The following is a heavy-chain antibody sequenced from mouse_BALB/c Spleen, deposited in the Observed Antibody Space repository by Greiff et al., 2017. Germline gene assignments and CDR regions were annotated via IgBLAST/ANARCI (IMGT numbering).Heavy chain of an antibody. CDR2: INPNNGGT. D-gene: IGHD3-3*01. CDR1: GYTFTDYN. CDR3: TRSRATGPYYFDY. J-gene: IGHJ2*01. Sequence: EVQLQQSGPELVKPGASVKIPCKASGYTFTDYNMDWVKQSHGKSLEWIGDINPNNGGTIYNQKFKGKATLTVDKSSSTAYMELRSLTSEDTAVYYCTRSRATGPYYFDYWGQGTTLTVSS. V-gene: IGHV1-18*01.